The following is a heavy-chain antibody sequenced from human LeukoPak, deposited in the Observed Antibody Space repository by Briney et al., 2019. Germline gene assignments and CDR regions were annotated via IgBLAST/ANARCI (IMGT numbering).Heavy chain of an antibody. Sequence: SDTLSLTCTVSGGSISYYYWSWIRQSPGKGLEWIGYVYYSGTTNYNPSLKSRVTISVDTSKNQFSLQLRSVTAADTAVYYCAREDPQTRVPEGMDVWGQGTTVTVSS. CDR2: VYYSGTT. CDR3: AREDPQTRVPEGMDV. D-gene: IGHD4/OR15-4a*01. CDR1: GGSISYYY. J-gene: IGHJ6*02. V-gene: IGHV4-59*01.